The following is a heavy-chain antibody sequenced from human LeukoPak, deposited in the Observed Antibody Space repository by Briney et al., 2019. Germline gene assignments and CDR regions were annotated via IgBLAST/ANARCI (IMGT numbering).Heavy chain of an antibody. J-gene: IGHJ4*02. D-gene: IGHD1-26*01. V-gene: IGHV4-34*01. CDR1: GGSFSGYY. CDR2: INHSGST. CDR3: HFARWDFDY. Sequence: SETLSLTCAVYGGSFSGYYWSWIRQPPGKGLEWIGEINHSGSTNYNPSLKSRVTISVDTSKNRFSLKLSSVTAADTAAYYCHFARWDFDYWGQGTLVTVSS.